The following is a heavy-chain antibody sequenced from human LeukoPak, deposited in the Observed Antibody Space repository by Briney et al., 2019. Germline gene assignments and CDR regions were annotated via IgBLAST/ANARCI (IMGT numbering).Heavy chain of an antibody. Sequence: GASVKVSCKASGYTFTSYGISWVRQAPGQGLEWMGWISAYNGNTNYAQKLQGRVTMTTDTSTSTAYMELRSLRSDDTAVYYCARRQVVVGASDAFDIWGQGTMVTVSS. J-gene: IGHJ3*02. CDR2: ISAYNGNT. CDR3: ARRQVVVGASDAFDI. D-gene: IGHD1-26*01. CDR1: GYTFTSYG. V-gene: IGHV1-18*01.